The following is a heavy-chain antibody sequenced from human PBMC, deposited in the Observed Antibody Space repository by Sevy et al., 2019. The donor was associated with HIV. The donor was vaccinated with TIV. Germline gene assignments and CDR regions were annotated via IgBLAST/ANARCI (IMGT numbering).Heavy chain of an antibody. D-gene: IGHD3-10*01. CDR3: ARETSSFGEGIYYGMDV. Sequence: GGSLRLSCAASGFTFSDYNMNWVRQAPGKGLEWVSSISSISNYIYYADSVKGRFTISRDSAKNSLYLQMNSRRAEDTAVYYCARETSSFGEGIYYGMDVWGQGTTVTVSS. V-gene: IGHV3-21*01. J-gene: IGHJ6*02. CDR1: GFTFSDYN. CDR2: ISSISNYI.